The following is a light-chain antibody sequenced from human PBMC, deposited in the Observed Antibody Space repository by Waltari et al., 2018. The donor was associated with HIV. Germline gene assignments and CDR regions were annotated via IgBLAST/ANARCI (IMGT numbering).Light chain of an antibody. Sequence: QSVLTQPPSASGTPGLRVSISCSGSSSNIGSNIVNWYQQLPGTAPKLLIYSNNQRPSGVPDRFAGSRSGTSASLAIRGRQSEEEADYYCAAWDDSLNAWVFGGGTKLTVL. J-gene: IGLJ3*02. CDR1: SSNIGSNI. CDR2: SNN. V-gene: IGLV1-44*01. CDR3: AAWDDSLNAWV.